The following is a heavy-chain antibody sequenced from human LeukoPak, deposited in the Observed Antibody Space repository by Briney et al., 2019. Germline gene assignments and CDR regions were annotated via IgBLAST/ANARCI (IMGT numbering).Heavy chain of an antibody. CDR3: ARARGYSYGYSDY. V-gene: IGHV3-48*01. CDR1: GFTFSSYS. J-gene: IGHJ4*02. D-gene: IGHD5-18*01. CDR2: ISSSSSII. Sequence: PGGSLRLSCAASGFTFSSYSMNWVRQAPGKGLEWVSYISSSSSIIDYADSVMGRFTISRDNAKNSLYLQMNSLRAEDTAVYYCARARGYSYGYSDYWGQGTLVTVSS.